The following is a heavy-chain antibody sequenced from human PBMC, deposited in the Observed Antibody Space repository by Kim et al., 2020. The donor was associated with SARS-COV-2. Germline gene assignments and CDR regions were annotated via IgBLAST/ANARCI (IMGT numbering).Heavy chain of an antibody. CDR3: ARGWWGRDGYKSADNL. CDR1: GGTFSSYA. Sequence: SVKVSCKASGGTFSSYAISWVRQAPGQGLEWMGGIIPIFGTANYAQKFQGRVTITADESTSTAYMELSSLRSEDTAVYYCARGWWGRDGYKSADNLWGQGTLVTVSS. CDR2: IIPIFGTA. J-gene: IGHJ4*02. V-gene: IGHV1-69*13. D-gene: IGHD2-8*02.